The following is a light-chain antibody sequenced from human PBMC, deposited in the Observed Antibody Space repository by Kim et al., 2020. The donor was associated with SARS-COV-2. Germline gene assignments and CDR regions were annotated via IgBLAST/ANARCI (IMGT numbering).Light chain of an antibody. J-gene: IGLJ2*01. CDR2: DDS. Sequence: PGKTARITCGGNNIGSKSVHWYQRKPDQAPVLVVYDDSDRPSGIPERFSGSNSGNTATLTISRVEAGDEADYYCQVWDSSSDHPGVFGGGTQLTVL. V-gene: IGLV3-21*03. CDR3: QVWDSSSDHPGV. CDR1: NIGSKS.